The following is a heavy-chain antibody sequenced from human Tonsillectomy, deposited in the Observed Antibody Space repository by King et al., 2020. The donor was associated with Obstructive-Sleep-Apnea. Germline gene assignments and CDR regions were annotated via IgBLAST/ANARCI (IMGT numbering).Heavy chain of an antibody. CDR1: GFTFSSYW. Sequence: VQLVESGGGLVQPGGSLRLSCAASGFTFSSYWMSWVRQAPGKGLEWVANIKQDGSEKSHVDSVKGRFTISRDNAKNSLYLQMNSLRVEDTAVYYCARGGYDILTGYYSPRPFDYWGQGTLVTVSS. J-gene: IGHJ4*02. D-gene: IGHD3-9*01. CDR3: ARGGYDILTGYYSPRPFDY. CDR2: IKQDGSEK. V-gene: IGHV3-7*04.